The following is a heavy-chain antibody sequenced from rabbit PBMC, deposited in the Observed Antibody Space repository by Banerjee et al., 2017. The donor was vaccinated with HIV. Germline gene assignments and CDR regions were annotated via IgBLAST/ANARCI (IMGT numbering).Heavy chain of an antibody. J-gene: IGHJ4*01. CDR1: GFSFSSSCY. V-gene: IGHV1S45*01. CDR2: IHTGSGTT. D-gene: IGHD1-1*01. CDR3: ARGVINSGYYRDL. Sequence: QEQLVESGGDLVKPGASLTLTCTASGFSFSSSCYMSWVRQAPGKGLEWIGTIHTGSGTTYYASWAKGRFTISRTTSTTVTLQMTSLTAADTATYFCARGVINSGYYRDLWGQGTLVTVS.